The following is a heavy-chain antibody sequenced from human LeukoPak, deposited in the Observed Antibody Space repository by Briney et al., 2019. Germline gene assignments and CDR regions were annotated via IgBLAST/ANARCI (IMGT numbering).Heavy chain of an antibody. V-gene: IGHV4-59*01. Sequence: SETLSLTCTVSGGSISSYYWSWIRQPPGKGLEWIGYIYYSGSTNYNASPKKRGSISVDTTKNQLSLKLSSVTAADTAVYYCARADYGDHNCDYWGQGTLVTVSS. J-gene: IGHJ4*02. CDR2: IYYSGST. CDR3: ARADYGDHNCDY. D-gene: IGHD4-17*01. CDR1: GGSISSYY.